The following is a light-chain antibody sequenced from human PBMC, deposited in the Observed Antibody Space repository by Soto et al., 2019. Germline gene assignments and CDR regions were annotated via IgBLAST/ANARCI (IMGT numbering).Light chain of an antibody. CDR3: QQYKT. CDR1: QSISSW. Sequence: DIQMTQSPSNLSASVGDRVTITCRASQSISSWLAWYQQKPGKAPKLLIYDASSLESGVPSRFSGSGSGTEFTLTISSLQPDDFATYYCQQYKTFGQGTKVEIK. CDR2: DAS. V-gene: IGKV1-5*01. J-gene: IGKJ1*01.